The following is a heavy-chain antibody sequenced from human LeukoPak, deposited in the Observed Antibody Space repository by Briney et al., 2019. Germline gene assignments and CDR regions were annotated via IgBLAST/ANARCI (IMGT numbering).Heavy chain of an antibody. CDR1: GFTVSSNY. V-gene: IGHV3-53*05. CDR2: IYSGGST. CDR3: ARAIRWASDY. Sequence: GGSLRLSCAASGFTVSSNYMSWVRQAPGKGLEWVSVIYSGGSTYYADSVKGRFTISRDNSKNTLYLQMGSLRSEDMAVYYCARAIRWASDYWGQGTLVTVAS. J-gene: IGHJ4*02. D-gene: IGHD4-23*01.